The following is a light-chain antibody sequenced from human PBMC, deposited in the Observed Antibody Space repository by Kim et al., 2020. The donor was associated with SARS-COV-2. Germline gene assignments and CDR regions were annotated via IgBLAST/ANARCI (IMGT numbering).Light chain of an antibody. J-gene: IGLJ2*01. Sequence: SVPPEQTACLTCSGDKLGDKYACWYQQKPGQSPVLVIYQDSKRPSGIPERFSGSNSGNTATLTISGTQAMDEADYYCQAWDSSTVVFGGGTQLTVL. CDR1: KLGDKY. CDR2: QDS. V-gene: IGLV3-1*01. CDR3: QAWDSSTVV.